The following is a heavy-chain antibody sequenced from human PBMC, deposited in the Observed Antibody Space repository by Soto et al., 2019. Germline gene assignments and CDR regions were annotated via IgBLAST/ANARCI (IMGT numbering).Heavy chain of an antibody. D-gene: IGHD6-13*01. CDR1: GFTFSSYG. J-gene: IGHJ6*02. CDR3: ARDPSSSWYVYCGMDV. CDR2: IWYDGSNK. Sequence: QVQLVESGGGVVQPGRSLRLSCAASGFTFSSYGMHWVRQAPGKGLEWVAVIWYDGSNKYYADSVKGRFTISRDNSKNTLYLQMNSLRAEDTAVYYCARDPSSSWYVYCGMDVWGQGTTVTVSS. V-gene: IGHV3-33*01.